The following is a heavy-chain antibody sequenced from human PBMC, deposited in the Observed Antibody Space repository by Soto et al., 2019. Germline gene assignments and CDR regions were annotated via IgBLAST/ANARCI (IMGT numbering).Heavy chain of an antibody. CDR3: ASGCSGGGCYSYYGMDV. D-gene: IGHD2-15*01. Sequence: SVKVACKTSGGTFSSYAISWVRQAPGQGLEWMGGINPILVTANYAQKFQGRVSITADEFRSTAYMELSSLRSEDTAVYYCASGCSGGGCYSYYGMDVWGQGTTVTVSS. CDR2: INPILVTA. V-gene: IGHV1-69*13. CDR1: GGTFSSYA. J-gene: IGHJ6*02.